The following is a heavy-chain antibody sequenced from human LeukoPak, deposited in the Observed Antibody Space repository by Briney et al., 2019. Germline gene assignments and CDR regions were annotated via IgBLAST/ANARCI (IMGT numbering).Heavy chain of an antibody. CDR2: IYYSGST. J-gene: IGHJ5*02. D-gene: IGHD2-8*01. CDR1: GDSITSGDYY. V-gene: IGHV4-31*03. CDR3: ARNGPRPGDWFDP. Sequence: NPSQTLSLTCTASGDSITSGDYYWSWIRQHPRKGLEWIAYIYYSGSTYYNPSLKSRVTISVDTSKNQFSLKLSSVTAADTAVYYCARNGPRPGDWFDPWGQGTLVTVSS.